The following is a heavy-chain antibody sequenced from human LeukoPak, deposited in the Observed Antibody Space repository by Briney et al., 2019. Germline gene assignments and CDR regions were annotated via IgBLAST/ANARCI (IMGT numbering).Heavy chain of an antibody. J-gene: IGHJ6*03. D-gene: IGHD6-19*01. CDR1: GFAFSSFA. CDR3: TKELHVAVAVADYYYFYMDV. V-gene: IGHV3-23*01. CDR2: INGGGNTT. Sequence: HPGGSLRLSCAASGFAFSSFAMGWVRQSPGKGLQWLSTINGGGNTTFYADSVKGRFTISRDNFKNTLYLHMDSLRPDDTAIYYCTKELHVAVAVADYYYFYMDVWGRGTAVTVSS.